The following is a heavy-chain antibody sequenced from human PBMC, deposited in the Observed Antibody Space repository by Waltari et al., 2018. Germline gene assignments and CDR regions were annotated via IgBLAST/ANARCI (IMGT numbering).Heavy chain of an antibody. V-gene: IGHV3-30*15. D-gene: IGHD2-15*01. J-gene: IGHJ4*02. CDR2: ISYDSINT. Sequence: QVQLVESGGGVVQPGTSLSLSCADSGFTFSSHVLPGVRQAPGKGLEWVAVISYDSINTFYADSVKCRFTISRDNSKNTLFLQMSSLRDDDTALYYCARRGVTGREAAPPDYWGQGTLVTVSS. CDR1: GFTFSSHV. CDR3: ARRGVTGREAAPPDY.